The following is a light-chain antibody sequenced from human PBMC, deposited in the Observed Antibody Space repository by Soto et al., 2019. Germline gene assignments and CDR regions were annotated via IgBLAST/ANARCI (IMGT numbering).Light chain of an antibody. V-gene: IGKV3-15*01. Sequence: IVMTQSPVTMSVSPGERATLSCRASQDIVSNVAWYQQRPGQAPRLLIYGAPTRATDIPARFSGSGSGTEFTLTISGLQSADSAVYYCQQYSNWPPRLTFGGGTKVEMK. CDR2: GAP. CDR3: QQYSNWPPRLT. J-gene: IGKJ4*01. CDR1: QDIVSN.